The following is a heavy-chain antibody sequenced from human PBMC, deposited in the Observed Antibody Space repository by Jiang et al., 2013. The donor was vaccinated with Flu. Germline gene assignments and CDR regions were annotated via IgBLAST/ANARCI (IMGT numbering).Heavy chain of an antibody. V-gene: IGHV1-2*06. Sequence: EVRSLGPSVKVVLQGSGYTFTGYYMHWVRQAPGQGLEWMGRINPNSGGTNYAQKFQGRVTMTRDTSISTAYMELSRLRSDDTAVYYCATLAYYDYIWGSYRTGDYWGQGTLVTVSS. CDR3: ATLAYYDYIWGSYRTGDY. CDR2: INPNSGGT. CDR1: GYTFTGYY. D-gene: IGHD3-16*02. J-gene: IGHJ4*02.